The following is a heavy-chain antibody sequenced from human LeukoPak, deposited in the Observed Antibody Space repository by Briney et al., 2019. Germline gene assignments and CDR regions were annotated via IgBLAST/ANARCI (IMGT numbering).Heavy chain of an antibody. CDR2: INLDGSSA. J-gene: IGHJ4*02. V-gene: IGHV3-74*01. Sequence: GGSLRLSCAASGLTFSSFSMHWVRQVPGKGLVWVSRINLDGSSAVYADSVKGRFTISRDYAKNTLFLQMNSLRGEDTAVYYCIRHYDYWGQGTLVTVSP. CDR1: GLTFSSFS. D-gene: IGHD1-26*01. CDR3: IRHYDY.